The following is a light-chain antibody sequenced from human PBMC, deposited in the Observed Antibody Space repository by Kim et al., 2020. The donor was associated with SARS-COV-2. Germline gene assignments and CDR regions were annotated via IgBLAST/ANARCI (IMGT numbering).Light chain of an antibody. CDR3: QSYDNTNWV. V-gene: IGLV6-57*03. Sequence: KTVTISCTRSSGSIASSYVQWFQQRPASAPTTVIYEDHHRPSGVPDRFSGSTDRSSNSASLTISGLEFEDEADYYCQSYDNTNWVLGGGTKVTVL. J-gene: IGLJ3*02. CDR2: EDH. CDR1: SGSIASSY.